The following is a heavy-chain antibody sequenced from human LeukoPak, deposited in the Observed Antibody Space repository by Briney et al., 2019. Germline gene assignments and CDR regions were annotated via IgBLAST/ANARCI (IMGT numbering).Heavy chain of an antibody. CDR3: ARSSRGYYGSGSYEY. CDR1: GGSISSYY. D-gene: IGHD3-10*01. V-gene: IGHV4-59*08. J-gene: IGHJ4*02. CDR2: IYYSGST. Sequence: SETLSLTCTVSGGSISSYYWSWIRQPPGKGLEWIGYIYYSGSTNYNPSLKSRATISVDTSKNQFSLKLSSVTAADTAVYYCARSSRGYYGSGSYEYWGQGTLVTVSS.